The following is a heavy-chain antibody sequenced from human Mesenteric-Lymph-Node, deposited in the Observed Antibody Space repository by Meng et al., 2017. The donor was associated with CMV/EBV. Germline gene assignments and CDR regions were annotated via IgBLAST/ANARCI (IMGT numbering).Heavy chain of an antibody. Sequence: GESLKISCAASGFTFSSYWMSWVRQAPGKGLEWVANIKQNGSEKYYVDSVKGRFTISRDNAKNSLYLQMNSLRADDTALYYCARDRTYYGSGSPDYWGQGTLVTVSS. CDR3: ARDRTYYGSGSPDY. CDR2: IKQNGSEK. D-gene: IGHD3-10*01. J-gene: IGHJ4*02. V-gene: IGHV3-7*03. CDR1: GFTFSSYW.